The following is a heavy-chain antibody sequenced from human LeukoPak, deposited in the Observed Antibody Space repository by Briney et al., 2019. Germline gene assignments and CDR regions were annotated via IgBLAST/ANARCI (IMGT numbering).Heavy chain of an antibody. CDR1: GGSISSGGYY. J-gene: IGHJ3*02. CDR3: AREASGGYDILNGYFNSGFDI. CDR2: IYHSGST. V-gene: IGHV4-61*08. D-gene: IGHD3-9*01. Sequence: SETLSLTCTVSGGSISSGGYYWSWIRQPPGKGPEWIGYIYHSGSTNYNPSLKSRVTMSVDSSKNQFSLILISVIAADTAVYYCAREASGGYDILNGYFNSGFDIWGQGTTVTASS.